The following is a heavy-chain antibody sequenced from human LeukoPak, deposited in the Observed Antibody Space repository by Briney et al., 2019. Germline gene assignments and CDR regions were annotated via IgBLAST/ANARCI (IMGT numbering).Heavy chain of an antibody. D-gene: IGHD3-22*01. Sequence: GGSLRLSCAASGFTFDDYGMNWVRQAPGKGLEWVSGINWNGDRIDYADSVKGRFTISRDNAKNPLYLQMNSLRAEDTALYYCARSGFHYDGSGYYYVYWGQGTLVIVSS. V-gene: IGHV3-20*04. J-gene: IGHJ4*02. CDR1: GFTFDDYG. CDR3: ARSGFHYDGSGYYYVY. CDR2: INWNGDRI.